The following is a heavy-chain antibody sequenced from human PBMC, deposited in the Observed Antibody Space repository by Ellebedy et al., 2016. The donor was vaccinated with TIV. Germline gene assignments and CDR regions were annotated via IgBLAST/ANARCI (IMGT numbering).Heavy chain of an antibody. CDR1: GYRLTDAS. D-gene: IGHD2-15*01. CDR3: ARVPCSYSGCQGYGMDV. Sequence: ASVKVSCXVSGYRLTDASTHWVRQAPGKGLEWVGGFDPEGGKKISAQKFQGRLTVTEDETTDTVYMELSGLRADDTAVYYCARVPCSYSGCQGYGMDVWGQGTTVTVS. V-gene: IGHV1-24*01. CDR2: FDPEGGKK. J-gene: IGHJ6*02.